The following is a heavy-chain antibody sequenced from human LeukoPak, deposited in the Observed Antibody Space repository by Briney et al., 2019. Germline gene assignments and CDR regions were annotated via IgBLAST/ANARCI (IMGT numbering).Heavy chain of an antibody. CDR3: ARGGASSIPLDY. CDR1: GGSIGGNSY. V-gene: IGHV4-61*01. J-gene: IGHJ4*02. D-gene: IGHD1-26*01. CDR2: ISNSGST. Sequence: ASETLSLTCTVSGGSIGGNSYWSWIRQPPGKGPEWIGHISNSGSTYYSPSLSSRVTISLDTSKNQFSLKLRSVTAADPAVYYCARGGASSIPLDYWGRGTLVTVSS.